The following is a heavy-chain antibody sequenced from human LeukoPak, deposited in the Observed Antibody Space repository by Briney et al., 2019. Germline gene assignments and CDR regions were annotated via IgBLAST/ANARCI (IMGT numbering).Heavy chain of an antibody. J-gene: IGHJ6*02. D-gene: IGHD1-26*01. V-gene: IGHV3-23*01. CDR1: GFTFSSYA. CDR3: VKDRGGSPFYGMDV. CDR2: ISGSGGAGT. Sequence: PGGSLRLSWAGSGFTFSSYAMSWVRQAPGKGLEWVSTISGSGGAGTYYADSVKGRFTVSRDNSRNTLYLPMNSLRAEDTAVYYCVKDRGGSPFYGMDVWGQGTTVTVSS.